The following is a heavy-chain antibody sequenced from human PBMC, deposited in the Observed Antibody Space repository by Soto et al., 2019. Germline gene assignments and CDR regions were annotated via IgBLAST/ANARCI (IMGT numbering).Heavy chain of an antibody. D-gene: IGHD3-22*01. CDR3: AKADPYCYDSSGYYYRHYYYGMDV. CDR2: ISVSGGST. V-gene: IGHV3-23*01. CDR1: GFTFSTYV. J-gene: IGHJ6*02. Sequence: HPGGSLRLSCAASGFTFSTYVMSWVRQAPGKGLEWVSAISVSGGSTYYADSVKGRFTISRDNSKNTLYLQMNSLRAEDTAVYYCAKADPYCYDSSGYYYRHYYYGMDVWGQGTTVTVSS.